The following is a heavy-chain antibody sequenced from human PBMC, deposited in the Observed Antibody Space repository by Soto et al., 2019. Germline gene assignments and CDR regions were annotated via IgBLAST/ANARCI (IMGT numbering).Heavy chain of an antibody. CDR1: GGSISSGDCY. CDR2: IYTSGST. CDR3: ARYYDFWSGPLWDYYYYYGIDV. Sequence: PSETLSLTCTVSGGSISSGDCYWSWIRQPAGKGLEWIGRIYTSGSTNYNPSLKIPITMSVDTSKNQFSLNQSSVAAAATAVYYCARYYDFWSGPLWDYYYYYGIDVWGQGTTVTVSS. V-gene: IGHV4-61*02. J-gene: IGHJ6*02. D-gene: IGHD3-3*01.